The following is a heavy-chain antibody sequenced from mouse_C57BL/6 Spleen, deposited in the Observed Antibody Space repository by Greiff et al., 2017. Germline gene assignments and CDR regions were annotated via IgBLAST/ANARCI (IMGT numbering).Heavy chain of an antibody. Sequence: VQLQQSGAELVRPGASVKLSCTASGFTITGDYMHWVKQRPEQGLEWIGWIDPESGDTDYASKFQGKATITADTSSNTAYLQLSSLTSEDTAVYYCTTSYDYDGPHFDYWGQGTTLTVSS. CDR1: GFTITGDY. CDR2: IDPESGDT. CDR3: TTSYDYDGPHFDY. J-gene: IGHJ2*01. D-gene: IGHD2-4*01. V-gene: IGHV14-4*01.